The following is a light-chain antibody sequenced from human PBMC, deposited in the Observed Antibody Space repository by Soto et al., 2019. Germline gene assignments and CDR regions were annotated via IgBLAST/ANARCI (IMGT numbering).Light chain of an antibody. CDR1: QSVNSNY. V-gene: IGKV3-20*01. Sequence: EIVLTQSPGTLSLSPGERATLSCRASQSVNSNYLAWYQQKPVQVPRPLIYGASIRAAGVPDRLSGSGSGADFTLTSSRLEPEDSAVYYCQQYGTSPHTFGQGTKLEIK. CDR2: GAS. CDR3: QQYGTSPHT. J-gene: IGKJ2*01.